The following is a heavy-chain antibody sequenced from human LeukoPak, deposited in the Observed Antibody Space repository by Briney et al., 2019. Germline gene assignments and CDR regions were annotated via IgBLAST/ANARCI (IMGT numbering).Heavy chain of an antibody. V-gene: IGHV1-69*13. Sequence: GASVKVSCKASGGTFSSYAISWVRQAPGQGLEWMGGIIPILGTANYAQKFQGRVTITADESTSTAYMELSSLRSEDTAVYYCAREDSSGVDYWGQGTLVTVSS. CDR2: IIPILGTA. CDR3: AREDSSGVDY. D-gene: IGHD6-19*01. CDR1: GGTFSSYA. J-gene: IGHJ4*02.